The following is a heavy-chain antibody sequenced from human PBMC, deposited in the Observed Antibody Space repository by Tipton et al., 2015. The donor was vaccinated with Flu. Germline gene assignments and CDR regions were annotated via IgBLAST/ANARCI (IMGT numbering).Heavy chain of an antibody. CDR1: GSSFSGFF. CDR2: VYYTGTT. J-gene: IGHJ4*02. CDR3: VRAVSRTGPDY. D-gene: IGHD2-8*02. V-gene: IGHV4-59*01. Sequence: TLSLTCSVSGSSFSGFFWGWIRQPPGNDLEWIGYVYYTGTTYYNPSLDSRVTISLDTSKSQFSLKLTSVTAADTAVYYCVRAVSRTGPDYWGQGTLVTVSS.